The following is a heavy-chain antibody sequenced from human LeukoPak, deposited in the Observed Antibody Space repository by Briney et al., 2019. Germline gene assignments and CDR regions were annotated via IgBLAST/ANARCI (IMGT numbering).Heavy chain of an antibody. J-gene: IGHJ3*02. Sequence: GGSLRLSCAASGFTFTSYGMHWVRQAPGKGLEWVSYISSGGSTVYYADSVKGRFTISRDNAKNSLYLQMNSLRAEDTAVYYCARVIIVGATGIWGQGTMVTVSS. V-gene: IGHV3-48*04. D-gene: IGHD1-26*01. CDR2: ISSGGSTV. CDR3: ARVIIVGATGI. CDR1: GFTFTSYG.